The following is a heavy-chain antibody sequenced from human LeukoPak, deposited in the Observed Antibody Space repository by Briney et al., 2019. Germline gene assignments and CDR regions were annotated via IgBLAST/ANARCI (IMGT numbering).Heavy chain of an antibody. Sequence: GGSLRLSCAASGFTFDDYGMSWVRQAPGKGLEWVSGINWNGGSTGYADSVKGRFTISRDNADNSLYLQMNSLRAEDTALYYCARAGYYDSSGAFDIWGQGTMVTVSS. CDR2: INWNGGST. CDR1: GFTFDDYG. J-gene: IGHJ3*02. V-gene: IGHV3-20*04. D-gene: IGHD3-22*01. CDR3: ARAGYYDSSGAFDI.